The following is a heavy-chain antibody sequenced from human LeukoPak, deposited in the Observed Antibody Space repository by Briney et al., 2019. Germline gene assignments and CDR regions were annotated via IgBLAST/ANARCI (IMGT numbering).Heavy chain of an antibody. J-gene: IGHJ4*02. CDR2: ISGSASST. D-gene: IGHD3-10*01. CDR1: GFTFSSYA. Sequence: GGSLRLSCAASGFTFSSYAMSWVRQAPGKGPEWVSGISGSASSTNYADSVEGRFTISRDNSKNEVYLQMDSLRAEDTAVYYCAKDQGRGYGSGSFSSDYWGQGTLVTVSS. CDR3: AKDQGRGYGSGSFSSDY. V-gene: IGHV3-23*01.